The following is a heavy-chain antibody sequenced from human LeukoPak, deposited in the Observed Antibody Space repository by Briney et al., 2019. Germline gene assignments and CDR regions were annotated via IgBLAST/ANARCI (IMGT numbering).Heavy chain of an antibody. CDR2: ISYDGSNK. V-gene: IGHV3-30*18. D-gene: IGHD2-15*01. Sequence: PGGSLRLSCAASGFTFSSYGMHWVRQAPGKGLEWVAVISYDGSNKYYADSVKGRFTSSRDNSKNTLYLQMNSLRAEDTAVYYCAKDRRYCSGGSCHYFDYWGQGTLVTVSS. CDR1: GFTFSSYG. J-gene: IGHJ4*02. CDR3: AKDRRYCSGGSCHYFDY.